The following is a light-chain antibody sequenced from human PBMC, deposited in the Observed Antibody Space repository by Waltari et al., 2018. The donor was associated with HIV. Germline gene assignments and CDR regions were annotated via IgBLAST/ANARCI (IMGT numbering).Light chain of an antibody. Sequence: DLQMTQSPSTLSASVGDRVTITCRASQSISSWLAWYQQKPGKAPKLLIYKASDLESGVPSRFSGSGSGTEFTLTISSLQPDDFATYYCQQYNSYPVTFGQGTKLEIK. CDR1: QSISSW. V-gene: IGKV1-5*03. CDR2: KAS. CDR3: QQYNSYPVT. J-gene: IGKJ2*01.